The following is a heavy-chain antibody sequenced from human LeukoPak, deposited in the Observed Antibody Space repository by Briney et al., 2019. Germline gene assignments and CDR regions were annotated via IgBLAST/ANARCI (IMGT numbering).Heavy chain of an antibody. Sequence: PSETPSLTCAVSGGSISSGTYYWGWVRQPPRKGLEWIGSIYYTGSTYDTPSLKSRVTLSIDKSKNQFSLMLNSVTAADTAVYYSKGGGNSDSPDFNPWGEGTLVYVSS. V-gene: IGHV4-39*07. CDR1: GGSISSGTYY. J-gene: IGHJ5*02. CDR2: IYYTGST. CDR3: KGGGNSDSPDFNP. D-gene: IGHD4-23*01.